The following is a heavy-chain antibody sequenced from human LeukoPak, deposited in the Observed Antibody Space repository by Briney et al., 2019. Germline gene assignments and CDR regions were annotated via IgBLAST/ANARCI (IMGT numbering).Heavy chain of an antibody. J-gene: IGHJ5*02. CDR2: ISYSGIT. V-gene: IGHV4-59*08. CDR1: GGSTSSDF. CDR3: AGDIAAVNIPGSRLDP. D-gene: IGHD6-13*01. Sequence: SETLSLTCTVSGGSTSSDFWSWIRQSPGRGLEWIGYISYSGITSYNPSLKSRVTISVDTSKNQFALRLRSVTAADTAVYFCAGDIAAVNIPGSRLDPWGQGTLVTVSS.